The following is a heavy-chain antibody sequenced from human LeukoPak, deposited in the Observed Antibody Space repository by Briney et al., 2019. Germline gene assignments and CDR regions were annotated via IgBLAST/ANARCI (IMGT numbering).Heavy chain of an antibody. CDR2: ISGSGGST. D-gene: IGHD3-22*01. J-gene: IGHJ4*02. CDR1: GFTFSSYA. CDR3: VKPVGNSPYDSSGYYYDY. Sequence: PGGSLRLSCAASGFTFSSYAMNWVRQAPGKGLEWVSAISGSGGSTYYADSVKGRFTISRDNSKNTLYLQMNSLRAEDTAVYYCVKPVGNSPYDSSGYYYDYWGQGTLVTVSS. V-gene: IGHV3-23*01.